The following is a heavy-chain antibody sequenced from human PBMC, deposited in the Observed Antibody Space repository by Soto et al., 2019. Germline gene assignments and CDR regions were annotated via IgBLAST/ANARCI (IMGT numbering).Heavy chain of an antibody. Sequence: SETLSLTCTVSGGSISSSSYYWGWIRQPPGKGLEWIGSIYYSGSTYYNPSLKSRVTISVDTSKNQFSLKLSSVTAADTAVCYCARQRRSRPSEFDYWGQGTLVTVSS. J-gene: IGHJ4*02. CDR3: ARQRRSRPSEFDY. CDR2: IYYSGST. CDR1: GGSISSSSYY. V-gene: IGHV4-39*01. D-gene: IGHD3-3*01.